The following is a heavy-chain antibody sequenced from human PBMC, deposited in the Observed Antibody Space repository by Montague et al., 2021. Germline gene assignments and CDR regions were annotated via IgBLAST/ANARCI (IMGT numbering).Heavy chain of an antibody. CDR1: RSLINSDYY. J-gene: IGHJ6*03. CDR3: ARERDRYYYMDI. CDR2: VPHGGRT. V-gene: IGHV4-38-2*02. Sequence: SETLSLTCTVSRSLINSDYYWGWIRQPPGKGLEWMGIVPHGGRTYYNPSLKSRVTISVDTSNNHFSLKLSSVTAADTAMYYCARERDRYYYMDIWGKGTTITVSS.